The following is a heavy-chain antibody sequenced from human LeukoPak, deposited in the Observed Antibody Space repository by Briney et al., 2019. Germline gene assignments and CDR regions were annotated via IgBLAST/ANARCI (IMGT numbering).Heavy chain of an antibody. CDR1: GFSFSDHH. CDR2: IDKSGTNI. D-gene: IGHD2/OR15-2a*01. CDR3: AREERRLYGNPDH. V-gene: IGHV3-11*01. J-gene: IGHJ4*02. Sequence: PGGSLRLSCAASGFSFSDHHMSWVRQVPGKGLEWVSYIDKSGTNIDYADSVKGRFTVSRDNTRNSLFLQMNSLSAEDTAVYFCAREERRLYGNPDHWGQGTLVTVSS.